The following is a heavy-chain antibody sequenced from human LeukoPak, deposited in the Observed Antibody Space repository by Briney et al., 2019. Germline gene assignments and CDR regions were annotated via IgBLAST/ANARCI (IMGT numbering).Heavy chain of an antibody. Sequence: GGSLRLSCAASGFTFSSYAMSWVRQAPGKGLEWVSAISGSGGSTYYADSVKGRFTISRDNSKNTLYLQMNSLRAEDTAVYYCANTASYTYYDILTGYSGGLGALDIWGQGTMVTVSS. J-gene: IGHJ3*02. CDR2: ISGSGGST. V-gene: IGHV3-23*01. CDR3: ANTASYTYYDILTGYSGGLGALDI. D-gene: IGHD3-9*01. CDR1: GFTFSSYA.